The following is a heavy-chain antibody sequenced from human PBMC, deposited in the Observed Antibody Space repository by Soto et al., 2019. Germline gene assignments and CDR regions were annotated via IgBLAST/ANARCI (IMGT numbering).Heavy chain of an antibody. J-gene: IGHJ3*02. CDR2: ISAYNGNT. CDR3: ARDTLSPLEWLLSRNDAFDI. Sequence: GASVKVSCEASGYTFTSYGISWVRQAPGQGLEWMGWISAYNGNTNYAQKLQGRDTMTTDTSTSTAYMELRSLRSDDTAVYYCARDTLSPLEWLLSRNDAFDIWGQGTMVTVSS. CDR1: GYTFTSYG. D-gene: IGHD3-3*01. V-gene: IGHV1-18*01.